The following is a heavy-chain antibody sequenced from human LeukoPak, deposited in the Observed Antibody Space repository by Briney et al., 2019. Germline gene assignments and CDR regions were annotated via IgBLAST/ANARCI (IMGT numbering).Heavy chain of an antibody. V-gene: IGHV3-30-3*01. Sequence: PGRSLRLSCAASGFTFSGNAIHWVRQAPGKGLEWVAVISYDGSNKYYADSVRGRFTISRDNSQNTLYLQMNGLRAEDTAVYYCAITVYRTYWGQGTLVTVSS. CDR1: GFTFSGNA. D-gene: IGHD1-20*01. CDR2: ISYDGSNK. CDR3: AITVYRTY. J-gene: IGHJ4*02.